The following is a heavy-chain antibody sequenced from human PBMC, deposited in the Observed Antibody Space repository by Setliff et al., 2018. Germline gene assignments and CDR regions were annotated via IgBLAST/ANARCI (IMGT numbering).Heavy chain of an antibody. Sequence: PSETLSLTCTVSGGSIRNYYWSWSRQPPGKGLEWIGYIYYSGNTYYNPSLNSRVTISADTSKNQFSVRLNSVTAADTAVYYCARHWDFCGGNCPHNSIDYWGRGALVTVSS. J-gene: IGHJ4*02. D-gene: IGHD2-21*02. CDR2: IYYSGNT. V-gene: IGHV4-59*08. CDR1: GGSIRNYY. CDR3: ARHWDFCGGNCPHNSIDY.